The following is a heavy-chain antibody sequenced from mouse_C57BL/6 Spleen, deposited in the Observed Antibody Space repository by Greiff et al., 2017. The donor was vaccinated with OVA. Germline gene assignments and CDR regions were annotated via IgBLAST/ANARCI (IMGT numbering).Heavy chain of an antibody. CDR3: ARKGIDYYGSSFDY. J-gene: IGHJ2*01. CDR1: GFSLTSYA. D-gene: IGHD1-1*01. Sequence: VQRVESGPGLVAPSQSLSITCTVSGFSLTSYAISWVRQPPGKGLEWLGVIWTGGGTNYNSALKSRLSISKDNSKSQVFLKMNSLQTDDTARYYCARKGIDYYGSSFDYWGQGTTLTVSS. V-gene: IGHV2-9-1*01. CDR2: IWTGGGT.